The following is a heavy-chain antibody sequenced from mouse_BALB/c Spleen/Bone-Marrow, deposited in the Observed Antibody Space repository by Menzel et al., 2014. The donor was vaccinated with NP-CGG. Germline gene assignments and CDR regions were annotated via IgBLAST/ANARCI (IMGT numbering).Heavy chain of an antibody. CDR1: GYAFSSSW. V-gene: IGHV1-82*01. D-gene: IGHD2-2*01. Sequence: VQLQESGPELVKPGASVKISCKASGYAFSSSWMNWVKQRPGQGLEWIGRIYPGDGDTNYNGKFKGKATLTADKSSSTAYMQLSSLTSVDSAVYFCAREGYGYDGRYYAMDYWGQGTSVTVSS. J-gene: IGHJ4*01. CDR3: AREGYGYDGRYYAMDY. CDR2: IYPGDGDT.